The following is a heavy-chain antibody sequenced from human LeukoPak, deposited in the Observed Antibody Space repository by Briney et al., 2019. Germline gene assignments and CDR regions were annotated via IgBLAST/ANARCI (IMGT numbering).Heavy chain of an antibody. Sequence: GGSLRFSCAASGFTFSDYYMSWIRQAPGKGLEWVSYISSSSSSTNYADSVKGRFTISRDNAKNSLYLQMNSLRAEDTAVYYCARWRYGYFDYWGQGTLVTVSS. CDR2: ISSSSSST. CDR1: GFTFSDYY. D-gene: IGHD5-18*01. J-gene: IGHJ4*02. CDR3: ARWRYGYFDY. V-gene: IGHV3-11*03.